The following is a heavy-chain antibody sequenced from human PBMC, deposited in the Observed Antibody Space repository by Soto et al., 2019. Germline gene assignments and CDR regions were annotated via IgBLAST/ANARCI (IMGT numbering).Heavy chain of an antibody. CDR1: GFTFSSYG. D-gene: IGHD3-3*01. V-gene: IGHV3-30*18. CDR3: AKWAPYYDFWSGYSDY. CDR2: MSYDGSDK. Sequence: QVQLVESGGGVVQPGRSLRLSCAASGFTFSSYGMHWVRQAPGKGLEWVAVMSYDGSDKYYADSVKGRFTIYRDNSKNTLYLQMNSLRAEDTAVYYCAKWAPYYDFWSGYSDYWGQGTLVTVSS. J-gene: IGHJ4*02.